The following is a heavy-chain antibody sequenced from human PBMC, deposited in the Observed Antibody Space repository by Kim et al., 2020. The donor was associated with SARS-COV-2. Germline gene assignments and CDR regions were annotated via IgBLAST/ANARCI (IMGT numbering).Heavy chain of an antibody. J-gene: IGHJ4*02. Sequence: YADSVKGRVTISRDNSKNTLYLQMNSLRAEDTAVYYCAKDFVEMATGYDYWGQGTLVTVSS. D-gene: IGHD5-12*01. V-gene: IGHV3-23*01. CDR3: AKDFVEMATGYDY.